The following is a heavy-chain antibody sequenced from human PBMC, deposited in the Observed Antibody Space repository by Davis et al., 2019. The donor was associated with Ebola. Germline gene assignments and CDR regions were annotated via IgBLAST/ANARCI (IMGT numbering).Heavy chain of an antibody. CDR1: GFTFSSYS. J-gene: IGHJ5*02. V-gene: IGHV3-48*02. D-gene: IGHD2-15*01. Sequence: PGGSLRLSCAASGFTFSSYSMNWVRQAPGKGLEWVSYISSSSSTIYYADSVKGRFTISRDNAKNSLYLQMNSLRDEDTAVYYCARDPAPGGYCIGGSCFNWFDPWGQGTLVTVSS. CDR2: ISSSSSTI. CDR3: ARDPAPGGYCIGGSCFNWFDP.